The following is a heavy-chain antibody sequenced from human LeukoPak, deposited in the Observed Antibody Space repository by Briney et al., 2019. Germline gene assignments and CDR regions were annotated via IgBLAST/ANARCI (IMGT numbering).Heavy chain of an antibody. V-gene: IGHV4-39*07. J-gene: IGHJ6*03. CDR1: GGSINSSDYY. CDR3: ARGTRGDYVYHRGNFRRMVYYYYMDV. CDR2: IYYSGTT. Sequence: SETLSLTCPVSGGSINSSDYYWGWIRQPPGKGLEWIGSIYYSGTTYYTPSLKSRVTISVDTSKNQFSLKLSSVTAADTAVYYCARGTRGDYVYHRGNFRRMVYYYYMDVWGKGTTVTVSS. D-gene: IGHD4-17*01.